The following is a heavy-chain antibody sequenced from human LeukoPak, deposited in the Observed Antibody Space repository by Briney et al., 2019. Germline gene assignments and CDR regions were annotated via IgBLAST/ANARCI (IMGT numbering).Heavy chain of an antibody. J-gene: IGHJ4*02. V-gene: IGHV3-48*04. Sequence: PGGSLRLSCAASGFTFSSYNLNWVRQAPGKGLEWASYISSSSGTMYYADSVKGRFTISRDNARNSLYLQMNSLRAEDTAVYYCARGGDPDYWGQGTLVTVSS. CDR3: ARGGDPDY. CDR2: ISSSSGTM. D-gene: IGHD2-21*02. CDR1: GFTFSSYN.